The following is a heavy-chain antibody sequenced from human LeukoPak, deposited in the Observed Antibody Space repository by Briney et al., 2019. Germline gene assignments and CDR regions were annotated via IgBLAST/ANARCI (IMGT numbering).Heavy chain of an antibody. J-gene: IGHJ4*02. CDR1: GDSVSNKNTA. CDR3: VRLFGGDIDY. CDR2: TYYRSKWHN. V-gene: IGHV6-1*01. D-gene: IGHD5-12*01. Sequence: SQTLSLTCAISGDSVSNKNTAWNWIRQSPSRGLEWLGRTYYRSKWHNTDAASVKSRITINPDTSKNQFSLQLNSVTPEDTAVFFCVRLFGGDIDYWGQGTLVTVSS.